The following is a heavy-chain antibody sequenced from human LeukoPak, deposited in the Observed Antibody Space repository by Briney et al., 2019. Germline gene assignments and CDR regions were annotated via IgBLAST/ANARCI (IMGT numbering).Heavy chain of an antibody. V-gene: IGHV4-38-2*01. Sequence: PSETLSLTCAVSGYSITSGYYWGWIRQPPGKGLEWIGSLYHSGITYYNPSLKSRVTISVDTSKNQFSLKLTSVTAADTAVYYCARTDVVRGIITYFYGMDVGQRDHGHRLL. CDR3: ARTDVVRGIITYFYGMDV. CDR1: GYSITSGYY. CDR2: LYHSGIT. D-gene: IGHD3-10*01. J-gene: IGHJ6*04.